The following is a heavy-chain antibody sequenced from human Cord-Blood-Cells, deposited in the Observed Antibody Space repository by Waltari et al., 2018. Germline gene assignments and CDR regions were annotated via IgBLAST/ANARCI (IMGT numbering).Heavy chain of an antibody. J-gene: IGHJ2*01. V-gene: IGHV4-39*01. CDR1: GGSISSSSYY. CDR3: AKYSSGWYWYFDL. Sequence: QLQLQESGPGLVKPSETLSLTCTVSGGSISSSSYYWGWIRQPPGKGLEWIGSIYYSGSTHYNPSLKSRVTISVDTSKNQFSLKLSSVTAADTAVYYCAKYSSGWYWYFDLWGRGTLVTVSS. CDR2: IYYSGST. D-gene: IGHD6-19*01.